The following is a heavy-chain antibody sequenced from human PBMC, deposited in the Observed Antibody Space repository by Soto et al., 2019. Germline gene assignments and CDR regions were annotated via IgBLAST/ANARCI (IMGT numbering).Heavy chain of an antibody. Sequence: SGPTLVNPTQTLTLTCTFSGFSLSTSGMCVSWIRQPPGKALEWLALIDWDDDKYYSTSLKTRPTISKDTSKNQVVLTMTNMDPVDAATYYCARMNYYDFTEGFDPWGQGTLVTVSS. D-gene: IGHD3-22*01. CDR3: ARMNYYDFTEGFDP. J-gene: IGHJ5*02. V-gene: IGHV2-70*01. CDR2: IDWDDDK. CDR1: GFSLSTSGMC.